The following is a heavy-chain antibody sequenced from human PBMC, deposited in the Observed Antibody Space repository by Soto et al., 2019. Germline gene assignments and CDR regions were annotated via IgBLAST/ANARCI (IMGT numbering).Heavy chain of an antibody. CDR3: ARTPGDGDYFDY. J-gene: IGHJ4*02. V-gene: IGHV3-30*03. Sequence: SLRLSCAASGFTFSSYSMNWVRQAPGKGLEWVAVISYDGSNKYYADSVKGRFTISRDNSKNTLYLQMNSLRAEDTAVYYCARTPGDGDYFDYWGQGTLVTVSS. CDR2: ISYDGSNK. D-gene: IGHD2-8*01. CDR1: GFTFSSYS.